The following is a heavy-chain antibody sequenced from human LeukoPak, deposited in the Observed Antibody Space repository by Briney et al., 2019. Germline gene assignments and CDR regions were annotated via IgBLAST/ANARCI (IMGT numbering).Heavy chain of an antibody. D-gene: IGHD6-13*01. J-gene: IGHJ4*02. CDR1: GYTFTGYY. CDR3: GTYGSSWTYFDY. Sequence: GASVKVSCKASGYTFTGYYMHWVRQAPGQGLEWMGWINPNSGGTNYAQKFQGRVTMTRDTSISTAYMELRSLRSDDTAVYYCGTYGSSWTYFDYWGQGTLVTVSS. V-gene: IGHV1-2*02. CDR2: INPNSGGT.